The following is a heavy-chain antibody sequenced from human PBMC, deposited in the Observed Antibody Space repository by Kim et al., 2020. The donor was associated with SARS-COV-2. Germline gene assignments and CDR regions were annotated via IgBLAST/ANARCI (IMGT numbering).Heavy chain of an antibody. CDR2: INPSVGST. Sequence: ASVKVSCKASGYTFTSYYMHWVRQAPGQGLEWVGIINPSVGSTNYAQKFQGRVTMTRDMATSTVYMELSSLKSGDAAVYYCARDSGFSYGLNHYYGLDVWGQGNMVTVSS. CDR1: GYTFTSYY. V-gene: IGHV1-46*01. CDR3: ARDSGFSYGLNHYYGLDV. J-gene: IGHJ6*02. D-gene: IGHD5-18*01.